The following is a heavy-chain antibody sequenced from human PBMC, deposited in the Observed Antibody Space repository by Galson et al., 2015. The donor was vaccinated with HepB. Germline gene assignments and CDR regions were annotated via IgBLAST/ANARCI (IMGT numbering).Heavy chain of an antibody. CDR1: GYTFTSYA. CDR2: INAGNGNT. V-gene: IGHV1-3*01. D-gene: IGHD5-12*01. J-gene: IGHJ6*02. Sequence: SVKVSRKASGYTFTSYAMHWVRQAPGQRLEWMGWINAGNGNTKYSQKFQGRVTITRDTSASTAYMELSSLRSEDTAVYYCAGGYSGFGGRLGYYYGMDVWGQGTTVTVSS. CDR3: AGGYSGFGGRLGYYYGMDV.